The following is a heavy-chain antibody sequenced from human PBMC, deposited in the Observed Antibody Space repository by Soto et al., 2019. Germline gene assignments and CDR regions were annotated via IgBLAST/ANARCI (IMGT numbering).Heavy chain of an antibody. CDR2: ISAYNGNT. V-gene: IGHV1-18*01. CDR1: GYTFTSYG. D-gene: IGHD5-12*01. CDR3: ARVDIVATSYYYGMDI. J-gene: IGHJ6*02. Sequence: ASVKVSCKASGYTFTSYGISWVRQAPGQGLEWMGWISAYNGNTNYAQKLQGRVTMTTDTSTSTAYMELRSLRSDDTAVYYCARVDIVATSYYYGMDIWGQGTKVTVSS.